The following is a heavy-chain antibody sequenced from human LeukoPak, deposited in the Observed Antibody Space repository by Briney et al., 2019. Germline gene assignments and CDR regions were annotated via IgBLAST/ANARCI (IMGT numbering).Heavy chain of an antibody. CDR1: GFSFGGYE. V-gene: IGHV3-48*03. D-gene: IGHD3-22*01. J-gene: IGHJ6*02. CDR3: AKDFPHYYESSHGMDA. Sequence: GGSRRLSCAASGFSFGGYEMNWVRQAPGKGLEWVSYISTTGSTVYYADSVEGRFTISRDNAKNLLYLQMNSLRAEDAAVYYCAKDFPHYYESSHGMDAWGQGTTVTVSS. CDR2: ISTTGSTV.